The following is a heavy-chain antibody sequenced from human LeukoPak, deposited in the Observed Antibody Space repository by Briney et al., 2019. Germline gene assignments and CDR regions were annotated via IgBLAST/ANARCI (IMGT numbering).Heavy chain of an antibody. Sequence: GGSLRLSCAASGFTFSSYTMKWVRQAPGKGLEWVSSISGSSSYIYYADSVKGRFTISRDNAKNSLYLQMHSLRAEDTAVYYCARVVWGQLTYYFDYWGQGTLVTVSS. CDR3: ARVVWGQLTYYFDY. V-gene: IGHV3-21*01. CDR2: ISGSSSYI. D-gene: IGHD3-16*01. J-gene: IGHJ4*02. CDR1: GFTFSSYT.